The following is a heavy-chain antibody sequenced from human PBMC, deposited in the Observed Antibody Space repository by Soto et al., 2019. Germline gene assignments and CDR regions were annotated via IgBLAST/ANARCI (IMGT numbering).Heavy chain of an antibody. V-gene: IGHV2-5*02. Sequence: QITLKEYGPTLVKPTQTLTLTCTFSGFSLSTSGVGVGWIRQPPGKALEWLALIYWDDDKRYSPSLKSRLTITKDTSKNQVVLTMTNMDPVDTATYYCARILYDILTGYSSSFDYWGQGTLVTVSS. D-gene: IGHD3-9*01. J-gene: IGHJ4*02. CDR3: ARILYDILTGYSSSFDY. CDR2: IYWDDDK. CDR1: GFSLSTSGVG.